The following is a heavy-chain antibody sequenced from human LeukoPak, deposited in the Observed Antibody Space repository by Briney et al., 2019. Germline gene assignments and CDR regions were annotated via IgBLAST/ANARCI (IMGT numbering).Heavy chain of an antibody. Sequence: GGSLRLSCAASGFTFSSYEMNWVRQAPGKGLEWVSYITSSASSIYYADSVKGRFTISRDNAKNSLYLQMDSLRAEDTAVYYCVRQPPANCSSASCHGGFDYWGQGTLVTVSS. D-gene: IGHD2-2*01. J-gene: IGHJ4*02. CDR1: GFTFSSYE. CDR2: ITSSASSI. V-gene: IGHV3-48*03. CDR3: VRQPPANCSSASCHGGFDY.